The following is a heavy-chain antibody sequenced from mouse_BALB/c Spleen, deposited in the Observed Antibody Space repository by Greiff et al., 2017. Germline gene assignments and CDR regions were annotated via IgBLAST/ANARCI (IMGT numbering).Heavy chain of an antibody. CDR3: ASTMSTTGYAMDY. V-gene: IGHV3-2*02. CDR1: GYSITSDYA. J-gene: IGHJ4*01. CDR2: ISYSGST. D-gene: IGHD2-4*01. Sequence: VQLKQSGPGLVKPSQSLSLTCTVTGYSITSDYAWNWIRQFPGNKLEWMGYISYSGSTSYNPSLKSRISITRDTSKNQFFLQLNSVTTEDTATYYCASTMSTTGYAMDYWGQGTSVTVSS.